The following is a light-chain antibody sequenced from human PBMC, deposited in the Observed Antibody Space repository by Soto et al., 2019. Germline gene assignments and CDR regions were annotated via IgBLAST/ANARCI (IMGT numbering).Light chain of an antibody. V-gene: IGLV3-21*04. CDR3: QVWDSSSDHLV. Sequence: SYVLTQPPSVSVAPGKTARITCGGNNIGGKSVHWYQQKPGQAPVSVIYYDSDRRSGIPERFSGSNSGNTATLTISRVEAGDEADYYCQVWDSSSDHLVFGGGTKLTVL. CDR2: YDS. J-gene: IGLJ2*01. CDR1: NIGGKS.